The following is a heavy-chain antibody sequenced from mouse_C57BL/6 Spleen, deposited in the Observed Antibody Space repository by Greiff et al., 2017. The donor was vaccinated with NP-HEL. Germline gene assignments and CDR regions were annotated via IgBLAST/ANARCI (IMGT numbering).Heavy chain of an antibody. V-gene: IGHV1-82*01. J-gene: IGHJ2*01. CDR3: ARRLGLTGTFDY. D-gene: IGHD4-1*01. CDR2: IYPGDGDT. CDR1: GYAFSSSW. Sequence: QVQLQQSGPELVKPGASVKISCKASGYAFSSSWMNWVKQRPGKGLEWIGRIYPGDGDTNYNGKFKGKATLTADKSSSPAYMQLSSLTSEDSAVYFCARRLGLTGTFDYWGQGTTLTVSS.